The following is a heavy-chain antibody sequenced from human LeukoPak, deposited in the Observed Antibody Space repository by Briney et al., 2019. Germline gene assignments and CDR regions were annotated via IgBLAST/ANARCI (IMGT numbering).Heavy chain of an antibody. CDR2: ISGSGGST. D-gene: IGHD3-22*01. CDR3: AKDNYYDSSGYFDY. V-gene: IGHV3-23*01. Sequence: PGGSLRLSCAASGFTFSSYAMSWVRQAPGKGLEWVSAISGSGGSTYYADSVKGRFTISRDNAKNSLYLQMNSLRAEDTALYYCAKDNYYDSSGYFDYWGQGTLVTVSS. CDR1: GFTFSSYA. J-gene: IGHJ4*02.